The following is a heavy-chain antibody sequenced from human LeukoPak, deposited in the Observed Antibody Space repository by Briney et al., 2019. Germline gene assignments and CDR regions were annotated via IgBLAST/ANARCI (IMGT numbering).Heavy chain of an antibody. Sequence: SGTLSLTCAVSGGSLLSTNWCRWVRQPPGKGPEWIGEVHLNGATNYNPSVEGRVTMSIDKSKNHLSLEVISVTAADTAMYYCTRESGAFSPFGFWGQGTLVTVSS. CDR1: GGSLLSTNW. V-gene: IGHV4-4*02. CDR3: TRESGAFSPFGF. CDR2: VHLNGAT. D-gene: IGHD1-26*01. J-gene: IGHJ4*02.